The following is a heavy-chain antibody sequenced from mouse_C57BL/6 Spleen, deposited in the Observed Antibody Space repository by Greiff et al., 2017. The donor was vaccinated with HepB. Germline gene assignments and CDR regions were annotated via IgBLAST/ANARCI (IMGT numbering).Heavy chain of an antibody. J-gene: IGHJ2*01. V-gene: IGHV2-2*01. D-gene: IGHD3-3*01. CDR2: IWSGGST. CDR3: ARRGDEYFDY. Sequence: VQVVESGPGLVQPSQSLSITCTVSGFSLTSYGVHWVRQSPGKGLEWLGVIWSGGSTDYNAAFISRLSISKDNSKSQVFFKMNSLQADDTAIYYCARRGDEYFDYWGQGTTLTVSS. CDR1: GFSLTSYG.